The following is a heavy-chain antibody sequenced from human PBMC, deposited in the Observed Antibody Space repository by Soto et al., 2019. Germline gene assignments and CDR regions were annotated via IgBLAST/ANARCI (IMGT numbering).Heavy chain of an antibody. CDR2: VYYSGTT. Sequence: SETLSLTCTVSGGSISRYYWSWIRQPPGKGLEWIGYVYYSGTTNYNPSLRSRVTISVDTSNNQFSLRLSSVTAADTAVYYCSRAPSAYSRGYGMDVWGQGTTVNVS. V-gene: IGHV4-59*01. CDR1: GGSISRYY. CDR3: SRAPSAYSRGYGMDV. D-gene: IGHD5-18*01. J-gene: IGHJ6*02.